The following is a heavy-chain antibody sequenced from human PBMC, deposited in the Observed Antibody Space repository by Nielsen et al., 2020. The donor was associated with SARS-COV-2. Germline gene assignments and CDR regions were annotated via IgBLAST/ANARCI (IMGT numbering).Heavy chain of an antibody. CDR1: GFTVSSNY. CDR2: IYSGGST. CDR3: ARNGWYGGNGYFDY. D-gene: IGHD4-23*01. V-gene: IGHV3-53*01. J-gene: IGHJ4*02. Sequence: GESLKISCAASGFTVSSNYMSWVRQAPGKGLEWVSVIYSGGSTYYADSVKGRFTISRDNSKNTLYLQMNSLRAEDTAVYYCARNGWYGGNGYFDYWGQGTLVTVSS.